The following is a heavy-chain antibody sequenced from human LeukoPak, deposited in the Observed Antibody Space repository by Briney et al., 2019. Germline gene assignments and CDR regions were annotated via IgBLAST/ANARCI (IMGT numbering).Heavy chain of an antibody. CDR3: AKEYYYGSGWSFDY. CDR2: ISGSGGST. J-gene: IGHJ4*02. D-gene: IGHD3-10*01. CDR1: GFTFSSYA. V-gene: IGHV3-23*01. Sequence: PGGSLRLSCAASGFTFSSYAMSWVRQVPGKGLEWVSVISGSGGSTYYADSVKGRFTISRDDSKNTLYLQMNSLRAEDTAVYYCAKEYYYGSGWSFDYWGQGTLVTVSS.